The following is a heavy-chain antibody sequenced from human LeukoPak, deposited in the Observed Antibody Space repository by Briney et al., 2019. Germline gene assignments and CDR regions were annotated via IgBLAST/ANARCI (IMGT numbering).Heavy chain of an antibody. CDR1: GGSISSSSYY. CDR2: IYYSGST. CDR3: ARVMVVAALPSSDAFDI. V-gene: IGHV4-39*07. Sequence: PSETLSLTCTVSGGSISSSSYYWGWIRQPPGKGLEWIGSIYYSGSTYYNPSLKSRVTISVDTSKNQFSLKLSSVTAADTAVYYCARVMVVAALPSSDAFDIWGQGTMVTVSS. J-gene: IGHJ3*02. D-gene: IGHD2-15*01.